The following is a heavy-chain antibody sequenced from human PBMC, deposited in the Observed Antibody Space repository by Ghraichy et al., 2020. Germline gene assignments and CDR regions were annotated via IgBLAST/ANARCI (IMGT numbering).Heavy chain of an antibody. D-gene: IGHD2-15*01. J-gene: IGHJ4*02. CDR2: IRQDGNQK. CDR1: GFTCSDHW. Sequence: GGSLRLSCATSGFTCSDHWMNWVRQAPGTGLEWVANIRQDGNQKYYADSVKGRFTISRDNARNSLYLQMNSLRAEDTAVYYCARSGGDYWGRGTLVSVSS. CDR3: ARSGGDY. V-gene: IGHV3-7*01.